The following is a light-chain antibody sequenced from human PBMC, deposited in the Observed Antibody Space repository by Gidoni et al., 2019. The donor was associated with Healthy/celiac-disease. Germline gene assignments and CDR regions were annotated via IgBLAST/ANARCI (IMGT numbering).Light chain of an antibody. CDR3: QQRSNWPPRVT. J-gene: IGKJ3*01. CDR1: QSVSSY. CDR2: DAS. Sequence: IVLTHSPATLSLSPGESATLSCRASQSVSSYLAWYQQKPGQAPRLLIYDASNRATGIPARFSGSGSGTDVTLTISSLEPEDFAVYYCQQRSNWPPRVTFGPGTKVDIK. V-gene: IGKV3-11*01.